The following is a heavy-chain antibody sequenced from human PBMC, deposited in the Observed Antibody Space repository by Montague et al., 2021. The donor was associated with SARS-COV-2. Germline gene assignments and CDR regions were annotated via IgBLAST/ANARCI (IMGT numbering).Heavy chain of an antibody. J-gene: IGHJ4*02. Sequence: SLRLSCAASGFTFGAYAKSWVRQAPGKGLEWVGFIRSKAYGGTTEYAASVKGRFTISRDDSKSIAYLQMNSLKTEDTAVYYCTRDLLVGATVYWGQGTLVTVSS. V-gene: IGHV3-49*04. CDR1: GFTFGAYA. CDR2: IRSKAYGGTT. D-gene: IGHD1-26*01. CDR3: TRDLLVGATVY.